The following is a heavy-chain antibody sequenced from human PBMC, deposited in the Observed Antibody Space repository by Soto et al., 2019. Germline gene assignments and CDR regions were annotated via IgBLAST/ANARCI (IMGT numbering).Heavy chain of an antibody. D-gene: IGHD4-4*01. CDR1: GGTFSTYT. CDR3: AGDPDSHYNDSHASSYP. Sequence: QVQLVQSGAEVKQPGSSVKVSCTASGGTFSTYTITWVRQAPGQGLEWMGRIIPIIGIINYAQKFQGRVTISAEKFTSTAYMELTGLRSDDTAVYYCAGDPDSHYNDSHASSYPWGQGTLVTVSS. J-gene: IGHJ5*02. CDR2: IIPIIGII. V-gene: IGHV1-69*08.